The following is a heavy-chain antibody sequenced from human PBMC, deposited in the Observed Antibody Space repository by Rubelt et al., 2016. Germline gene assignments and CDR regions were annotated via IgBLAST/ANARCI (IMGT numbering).Heavy chain of an antibody. CDR3: ARAKIAARPFDC. J-gene: IGHJ4*02. Sequence: EVQLVESGGGLVKPGGSLRLSCAASGLTVSSNYMTWVRQVPGKGLEWVSIIHSGGSTYYADSVKGRLTISRDDSKKTIYLQMNSLRAEDTAVYYCARAKIAARPFDCWGPGTLVTVSS. CDR1: GLTVSSNY. V-gene: IGHV3-53*01. CDR2: IHSGGST. D-gene: IGHD6-6*01.